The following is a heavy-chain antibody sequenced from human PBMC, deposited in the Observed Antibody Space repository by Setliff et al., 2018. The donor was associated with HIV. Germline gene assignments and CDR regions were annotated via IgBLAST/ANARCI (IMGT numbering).Heavy chain of an antibody. CDR1: GFTFRSYA. D-gene: IGHD3-22*01. Sequence: GGSLRLSCAASGFTFRSYAMHWVRQAPGKGLEWVSAISGSGGSTYYADSVKGRLTISRDNSKNTLYLQMNSLRAEDTAVYCCARSKGHLYYDDDTGYVLRAFDIWGQGTMVTVSS. CDR3: ARSKGHLYYDDDTGYVLRAFDI. V-gene: IGHV3-23*01. J-gene: IGHJ3*02. CDR2: ISGSGGST.